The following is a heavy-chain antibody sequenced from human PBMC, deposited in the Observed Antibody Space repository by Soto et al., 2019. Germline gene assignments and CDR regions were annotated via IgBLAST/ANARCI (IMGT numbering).Heavy chain of an antibody. CDR2: ISGSGGST. CDR1: GFTFSSYA. CDR3: EKVGGEQLGHYYYYGMDV. D-gene: IGHD6-6*01. J-gene: IGHJ6*02. V-gene: IGHV3-23*01. Sequence: EVQLLESGGGLAQPGGSLTLSCAASGFTFSSYAMSWVRQAPGKGLEWVSAISGSGGSTHYADSVKGRFTVSRDNSKNPLYLQMNSLRAEDTAVYYCEKVGGEQLGHYYYYGMDVWGQGTKVTVSS.